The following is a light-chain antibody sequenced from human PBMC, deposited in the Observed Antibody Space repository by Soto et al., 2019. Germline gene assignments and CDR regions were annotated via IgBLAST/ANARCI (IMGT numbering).Light chain of an antibody. CDR1: QSIISSY. CDR3: QQYGNYVPFT. J-gene: IGKJ2*01. CDR2: GVS. V-gene: IGKV3-20*01. Sequence: EVVLTQSPGTLSLSPGEGATLSCRASQSIISSYLAWYQHTPGQAHRLLIYGVSSRATGVPDRFSGSGSGTDFTLTISSLEPEDFAVYYCQQYGNYVPFTFGQGTKLEIK.